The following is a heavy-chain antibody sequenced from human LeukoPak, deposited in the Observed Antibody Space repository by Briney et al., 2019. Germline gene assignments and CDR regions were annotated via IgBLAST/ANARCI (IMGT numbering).Heavy chain of an antibody. CDR1: GGSISSGGYY. D-gene: IGHD2-15*01. CDR2: MYYSGST. CDR3: ARLVSAATGSWFDP. Sequence: SQTLSLTCTVSGGSISSGGYYWSWIRQHPGKGLEWIGYMYYSGSTYYNPSLKSRVTISVDTSKNQFSLKLSSVTAADTAVYYCARLVSAATGSWFDPWGQGTLVTVSS. V-gene: IGHV4-31*03. J-gene: IGHJ5*02.